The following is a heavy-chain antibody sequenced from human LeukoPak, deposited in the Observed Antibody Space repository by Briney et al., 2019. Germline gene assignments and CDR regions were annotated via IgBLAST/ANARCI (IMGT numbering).Heavy chain of an antibody. V-gene: IGHV1-24*01. CDR2: FDPEDGET. CDR3: ATGFSASFDWFDP. Sequence: AASVKVSCKVSGYTLTELSMHWVRQAPGKGLEWMGGFDPEDGETIYAQKFQGGVTMTEDTSTDTAYMELSSLRSEDTAVYYCATGFSASFDWFDPWGQGTLVTVSS. J-gene: IGHJ5*02. CDR1: GYTLTELS. D-gene: IGHD2/OR15-2a*01.